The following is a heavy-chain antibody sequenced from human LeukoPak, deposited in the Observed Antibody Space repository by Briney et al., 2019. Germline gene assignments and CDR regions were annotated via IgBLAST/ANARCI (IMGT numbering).Heavy chain of an antibody. Sequence: SVKVSCKASGGTFSSYAISWVRQAPGQGLEWMGGIIPIFGTANYAQKFQGRVTITADESTSTAYMELSSLRSEDTAVYYCATVLRDGYNLPFDYWGQGTLVTVSS. CDR2: IIPIFGTA. J-gene: IGHJ4*02. V-gene: IGHV1-69*13. CDR3: ATVLRDGYNLPFDY. CDR1: GGTFSSYA. D-gene: IGHD5-24*01.